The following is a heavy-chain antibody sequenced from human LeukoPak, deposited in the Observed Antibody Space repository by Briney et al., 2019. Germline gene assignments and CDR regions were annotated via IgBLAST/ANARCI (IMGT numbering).Heavy chain of an antibody. Sequence: ASVKVSCKVSGYTLTELSMHWVRQAPGKGLEWMGGFDPEDGETIYAQKFQGRVTMTEDKSTDTAYMELSSLRSEDTAVYYCATGRGSGSYRDFDYWGQGTLVTVSS. D-gene: IGHD1-26*01. J-gene: IGHJ4*02. CDR2: FDPEDGET. CDR3: ATGRGSGSYRDFDY. CDR1: GYTLTELS. V-gene: IGHV1-24*01.